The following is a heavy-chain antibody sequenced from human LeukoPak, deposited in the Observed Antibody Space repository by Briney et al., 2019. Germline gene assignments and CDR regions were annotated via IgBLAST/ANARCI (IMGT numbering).Heavy chain of an antibody. Sequence: KPSETLSLTCTVSGGSISSGDYYWSWIRQPPGKGLEWIGYIYYSGSTYYNPSLKSRVTISVDTSKNQFSLKLSSVTAADTAVYYCARDPPPPHYYDSGVYYVGAFDIWGQGTKVTVSS. V-gene: IGHV4-30-4*01. CDR3: ARDPPPPHYYDSGVYYVGAFDI. CDR1: GGSISSGDYY. J-gene: IGHJ3*02. CDR2: IYYSGST. D-gene: IGHD3-22*01.